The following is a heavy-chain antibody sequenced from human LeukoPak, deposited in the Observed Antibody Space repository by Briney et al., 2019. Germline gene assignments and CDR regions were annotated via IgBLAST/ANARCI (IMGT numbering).Heavy chain of an antibody. D-gene: IGHD2-2*01. Sequence: ESGPTLVKPTQTLTLTCTFSGFSLSTSGVGVGWIRQPPGKALEWLALIYWDDDKRYSPSLKSRLTITKDTSKNQVVLTMTNMDPVDTATHYCAHMPSCYCGFDYWGQGTLVTVSS. J-gene: IGHJ4*02. CDR1: GFSLSTSGVG. V-gene: IGHV2-5*02. CDR2: IYWDDDK. CDR3: AHMPSCYCGFDY.